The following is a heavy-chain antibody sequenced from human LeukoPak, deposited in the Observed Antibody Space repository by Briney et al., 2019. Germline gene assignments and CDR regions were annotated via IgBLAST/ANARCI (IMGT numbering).Heavy chain of an antibody. J-gene: IGHJ4*02. CDR3: ARRCSSTSCPCDY. V-gene: IGHV3-21*01. Sequence: PGGSLRLSCAASGFTFSSYSMNSVRQAPGKGLDWVSSISSSSSYLYYADSVKGPFTISRDNAKNSLYLQMNSLRAEGTAVYYCARRCSSTSCPCDYWGQGTLVTVSS. D-gene: IGHD2-2*01. CDR2: ISSSSSYL. CDR1: GFTFSSYS.